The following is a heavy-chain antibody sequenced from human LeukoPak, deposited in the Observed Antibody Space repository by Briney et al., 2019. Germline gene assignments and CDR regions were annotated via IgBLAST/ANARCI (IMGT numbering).Heavy chain of an antibody. J-gene: IGHJ4*02. Sequence: PSETLSLICSVSGDSISRYYWSWIRQPAGKGLEWIGRIYTTGSTNYNPSLKSRVTMSLDTSKNQFSLKLSSVTAADTAVYYCARGLGDYYDTSGYEYYFDYWGQGTLVTVSS. V-gene: IGHV4-4*07. CDR2: IYTTGST. D-gene: IGHD3-22*01. CDR1: GDSISRYY. CDR3: ARGLGDYYDTSGYEYYFDY.